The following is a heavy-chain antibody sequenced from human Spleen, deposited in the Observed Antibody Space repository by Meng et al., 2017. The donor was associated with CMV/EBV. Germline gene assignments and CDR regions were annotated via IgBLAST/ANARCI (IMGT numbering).Heavy chain of an antibody. CDR2: ISSGGSTI. Sequence: SLKISCAASGFPFRSYEMNWVRQAPGKGLEWVSYISSGGSTIYYADSVKGRFTISRDNAKNSLYLQMNSLRAEDTAVDYCARESEADIVVVPAAMVYYYYGMDVWGQGTLVTVSS. CDR1: GFPFRSYE. D-gene: IGHD2-2*01. CDR3: ARESEADIVVVPAAMVYYYYGMDV. J-gene: IGHJ6*02. V-gene: IGHV3-48*03.